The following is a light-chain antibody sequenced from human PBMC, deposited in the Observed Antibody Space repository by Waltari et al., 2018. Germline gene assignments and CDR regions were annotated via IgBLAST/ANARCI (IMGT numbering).Light chain of an antibody. J-gene: IGLJ2*01. Sequence: SEMSQPPSVSGTPGQTVTISCSGRSSNVGSNVVNWYQQLPGTAPKLLIYRNDQRPSGVPDRFSGSKSGTSASLAISGLQSEDEADYYCAAWDDSLNGRWVFGAGTKLTVL. CDR1: SSNVGSNV. CDR2: RND. CDR3: AAWDDSLNGRWV. V-gene: IGLV1-44*01.